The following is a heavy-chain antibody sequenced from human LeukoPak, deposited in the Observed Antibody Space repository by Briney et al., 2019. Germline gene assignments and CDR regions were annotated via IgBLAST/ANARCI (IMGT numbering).Heavy chain of an antibody. D-gene: IGHD4-17*01. J-gene: IGHJ4*02. Sequence: SETLSLTCAVYGGSFSGYYWSWIRQPPGKGLEWIGGIYYSGSTYYNPSLKSRVTISVDTSKNQFSLKLSSVTAADTAVYYCAREAYGDYYSDYWGQGTLVTVSS. CDR2: IYYSGST. CDR1: GGSFSGYY. CDR3: AREAYGDYYSDY. V-gene: IGHV4-34*01.